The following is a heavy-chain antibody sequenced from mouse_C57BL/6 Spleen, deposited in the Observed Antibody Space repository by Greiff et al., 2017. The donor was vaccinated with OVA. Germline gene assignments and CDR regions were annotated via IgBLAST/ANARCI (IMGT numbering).Heavy chain of an antibody. CDR1: GFSLTSYG. V-gene: IGHV2-6-1*01. D-gene: IGHD1-1*01. CDR3: ARHWDYYGSSYDAMDY. CDR2: IWSDGST. J-gene: IGHJ4*01. Sequence: VQLQESGPGLVAPSQSLSITCTVSGFSLTSYGVHWVRQPPGKGLEWLGVIWSDGSTTYNSALKSRLSISKDNSKSQGFLKMNSLQTDDTAMYYGARHWDYYGSSYDAMDYWGQGTSVTVSS.